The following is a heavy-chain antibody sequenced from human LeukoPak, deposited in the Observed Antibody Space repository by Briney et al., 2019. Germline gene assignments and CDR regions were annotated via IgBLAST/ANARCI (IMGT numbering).Heavy chain of an antibody. J-gene: IGHJ4*02. Sequence: SQTLSLTCAISGDSVSGNSGTWNWIRQSPSRGLEWLGRTYYRSKWYNDYALSVKSRITINPDTSKNQFSLQLDSVTPEDTAVYYCAMQYSGKLDYWAQGTLVTVSS. V-gene: IGHV6-1*01. D-gene: IGHD5-12*01. CDR2: TYYRSKWYN. CDR3: AMQYSGKLDY. CDR1: GDSVSGNSGT.